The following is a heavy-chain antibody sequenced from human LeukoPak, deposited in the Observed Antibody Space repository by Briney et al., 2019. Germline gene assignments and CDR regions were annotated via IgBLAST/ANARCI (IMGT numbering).Heavy chain of an antibody. J-gene: IGHJ6*02. CDR3: AKDTKGTNYYYYGMGA. D-gene: IGHD1-1*01. CDR2: INGDGGRT. V-gene: IGHV3-23*01. CDR1: GFTVSNSA. Sequence: GGSLRLSCATAGFTVSNSAMTWVRQAPGKGLDWVSAINGDGGRTYHADSVKGRFTISRDNSKNTLYLQMNSLRVEDTAVYYCAKDTKGTNYYYYGMGAWGQGTTVTVSS.